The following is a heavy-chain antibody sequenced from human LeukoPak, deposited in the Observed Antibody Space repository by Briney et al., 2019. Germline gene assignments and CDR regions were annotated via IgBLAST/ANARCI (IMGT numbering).Heavy chain of an antibody. CDR3: ARVVGYCSSTSCPPGDY. D-gene: IGHD2-2*01. CDR2: IWYDGSNK. Sequence: SLRLSCAVSGITLSNYGMHWVRQAPGKGLEWVAVIWYDGSNKYYADSVKGRFTISRDNSKNTLYLQMNSLRAEDTAVYYCARVVGYCSSTSCPPGDYWGQGTLVTVSS. V-gene: IGHV3-33*08. J-gene: IGHJ4*02. CDR1: GITLSNYG.